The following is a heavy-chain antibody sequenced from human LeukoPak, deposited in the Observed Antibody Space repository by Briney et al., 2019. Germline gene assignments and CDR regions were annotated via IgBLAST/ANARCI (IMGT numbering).Heavy chain of an antibody. CDR2: INHSGST. CDR3: ARPRRGYSYGPGAFDI. J-gene: IGHJ3*02. V-gene: IGHV4-34*01. D-gene: IGHD5-18*01. Sequence: KPSETLSHTCAVYGGSFSGYYWSWIRQPPGKGLKWIGEINHSGSTNYNPSLKSRVTISVDTSKNQFSLKLSSVTAADTAVYYCARPRRGYSYGPGAFDIWGQGTMVTVSS. CDR1: GGSFSGYY.